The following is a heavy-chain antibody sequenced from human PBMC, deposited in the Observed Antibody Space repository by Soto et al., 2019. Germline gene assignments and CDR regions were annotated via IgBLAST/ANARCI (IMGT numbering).Heavy chain of an antibody. Sequence: GGSLRLSCAASAFTFSSYWMSWVRQAPGRGLEWVANIKQEGSEKSYVDSVKGRLTISRDNAKNSLYLQMNSLRAEDAAVYYCARGSQGHYDLHYGVDVWGQGITVTVSS. CDR3: ARGSQGHYDLHYGVDV. V-gene: IGHV3-7*03. D-gene: IGHD3-3*01. CDR1: AFTFSSYW. CDR2: IKQEGSEK. J-gene: IGHJ6*02.